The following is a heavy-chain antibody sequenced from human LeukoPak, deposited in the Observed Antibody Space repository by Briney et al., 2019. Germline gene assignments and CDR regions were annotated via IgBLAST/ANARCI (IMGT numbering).Heavy chain of an antibody. D-gene: IGHD6-13*01. J-gene: IGHJ4*02. CDR3: ARDRSLRQLVRDYFDY. V-gene: IGHV3-20*04. CDR1: GFTFDDYG. CDR2: TNWNGGST. Sequence: PGGSLRLSCAVSGFTFDDYGMSWVRQAPGKGLESVSGTNWNGGSTGYADSVKGRFTISRDNAKNSLYLQMNSLRAEDTALYYCARDRSLRQLVRDYFDYWGQGTLVTVSS.